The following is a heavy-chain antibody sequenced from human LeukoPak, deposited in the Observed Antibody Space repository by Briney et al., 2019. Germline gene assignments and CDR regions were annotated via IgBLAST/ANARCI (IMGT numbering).Heavy chain of an antibody. D-gene: IGHD6-6*01. CDR1: GFTFSSYG. CDR3: TRVSSSNNYFDS. V-gene: IGHV3-74*01. Sequence: GRSLRLSCAASGFTFSSYGMHWVRQAAGKGLVWVSRMNSDGSSTSYADSVKGRFTISRDNAKNTLYLQMNSLSAEDTAVYYCTRVSSSNNYFDSWGQGTLVTVSS. CDR2: MNSDGSST. J-gene: IGHJ4*02.